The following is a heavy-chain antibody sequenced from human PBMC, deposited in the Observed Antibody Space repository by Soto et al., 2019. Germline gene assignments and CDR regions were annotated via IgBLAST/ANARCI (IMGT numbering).Heavy chain of an antibody. CDR1: GYTFTGYY. CDR3: AAPNWNEYYYYGMDV. CDR2: INPNSGGT. D-gene: IGHD1-20*01. Sequence: ASVKVSCKASGYTFTGYYMHWVRQAPGQGLEWMGWINPNSGGTNYAQKFQGRVTMTRDTSTSTAYMELSSLRSEDTAVYYCAAPNWNEYYYYGMDVWGQGTTVTVSS. V-gene: IGHV1-2*02. J-gene: IGHJ6*02.